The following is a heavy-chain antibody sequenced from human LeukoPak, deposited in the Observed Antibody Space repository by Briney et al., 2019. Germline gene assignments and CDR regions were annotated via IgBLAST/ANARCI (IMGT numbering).Heavy chain of an antibody. J-gene: IGHJ4*02. Sequence: GGSLRLSCAASGFTFSSYSMNWVRQAPGKGLEWVSSISSSSSYIYYADSVKGRFTISRDNAKNSLYLQMNSLRAEDTAVYYCARDMELRYFDWLPSEGCFDYWGQGTVVTVSS. V-gene: IGHV3-21*01. D-gene: IGHD3-9*01. CDR1: GFTFSSYS. CDR2: ISSSSSYI. CDR3: ARDMELRYFDWLPSEGCFDY.